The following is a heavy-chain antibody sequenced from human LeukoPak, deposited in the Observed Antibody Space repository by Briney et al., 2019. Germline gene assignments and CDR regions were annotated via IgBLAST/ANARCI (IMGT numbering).Heavy chain of an antibody. Sequence: GASVKVSCKPSGFTFNTYDFNWVRQAPGQGLEWVGWISPYNGDSKYAQRLQGRVTVTTDASTSTAYMELRSLRSDDTAVYYCTRYCSGGACYAYDAFDIWGQGTMVTVSS. D-gene: IGHD2-15*01. V-gene: IGHV1-18*01. J-gene: IGHJ3*02. CDR2: ISPYNGDS. CDR1: GFTFNTYD. CDR3: TRYCSGGACYAYDAFDI.